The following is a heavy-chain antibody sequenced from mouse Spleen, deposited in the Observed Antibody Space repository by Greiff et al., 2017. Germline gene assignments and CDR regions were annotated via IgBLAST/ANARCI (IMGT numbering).Heavy chain of an antibody. Sequence: VQVVESGAELVRPGTSVKVSCKASGYAFTNYLIEWVKQRPGQGLEWIGVINPGSGGTNYNEKFKGKATLTADKSSSTAYMQLSSLTSDDSAVYFCARSGFAYWGQGTLVTVSA. CDR1: GYAFTNYL. CDR2: INPGSGGT. J-gene: IGHJ3*01. V-gene: IGHV1-54*01. CDR3: ARSGFAY.